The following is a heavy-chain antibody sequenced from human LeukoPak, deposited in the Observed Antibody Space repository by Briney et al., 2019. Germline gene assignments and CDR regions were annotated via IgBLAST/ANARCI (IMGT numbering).Heavy chain of an antibody. CDR2: IYSGDNT. V-gene: IGHV3-66*02. D-gene: IGHD2-2*01. CDR1: GFTVSNNY. J-gene: IGHJ4*02. Sequence: PGGSLRLSCAASGFTVSNNYMSWVRQAPGKGLEWVSVIYSGDNTYYVESVKGRFTISRDNSKNTLFLQMNRLRAEETAVYYCAGRRVLDASFDYWGQGTLVTVSS. CDR3: AGRRVLDASFDY.